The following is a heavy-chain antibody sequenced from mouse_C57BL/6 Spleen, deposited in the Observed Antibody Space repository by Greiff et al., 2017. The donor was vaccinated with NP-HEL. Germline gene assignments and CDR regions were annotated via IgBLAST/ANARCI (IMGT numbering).Heavy chain of an antibody. D-gene: IGHD1-3*01. V-gene: IGHV5-16*01. CDR3: ARVVYYLDY. CDR2: INYDGSST. CDR1: GFTFSDYY. Sequence: EVKLMESEGGLVQPGSSMKLSCTASGFTFSDYYMAWVRQVPEKGLEWVANINYDGSSTYYLDSLKSRFIISRDNAKNIRYLQMSSLKSEDAATYYCARVVYYLDYWGQGTTLTVSS. J-gene: IGHJ2*01.